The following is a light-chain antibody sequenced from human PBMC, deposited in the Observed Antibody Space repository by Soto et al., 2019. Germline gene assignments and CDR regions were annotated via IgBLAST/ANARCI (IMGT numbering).Light chain of an antibody. CDR1: QSVSSSY. CDR3: QGYGSVPIT. V-gene: IGKV3-20*01. CDR2: GAS. J-gene: IGKJ3*01. Sequence: EIVLTQSPGTLSLSPGERATLSCRASQSVSSSYLAWYQQKPGQAPRLLIYGASSRATGIPDRFSGSGSGTDFTPNIRRLEAEDYAVYDCQGYGSVPITSGPGT.